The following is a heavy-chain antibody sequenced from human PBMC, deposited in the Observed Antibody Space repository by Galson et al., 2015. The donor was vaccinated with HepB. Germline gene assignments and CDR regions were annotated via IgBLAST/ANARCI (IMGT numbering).Heavy chain of an antibody. D-gene: IGHD3-3*01. Sequence: LSLTCSVSGASISSSGYYWSWVRQHPGKGLEWIGCIYCSGSTYYNPSLKSRVTISGDTSENLFSLKLTSVTAADTAVYYCARTVSGVTIFGGYHWGGALDVWGQGTKVTVSS. V-gene: IGHV4-31*03. CDR1: GASISSSGYY. J-gene: IGHJ3*01. CDR2: IYCSGST. CDR3: ARTVSGVTIFGGYHWGGALDV.